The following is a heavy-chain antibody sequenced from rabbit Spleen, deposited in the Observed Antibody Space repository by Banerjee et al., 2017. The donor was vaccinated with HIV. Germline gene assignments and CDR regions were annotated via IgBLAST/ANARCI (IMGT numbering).Heavy chain of an antibody. CDR1: GIDFTNYY. V-gene: IGHV1S43*01. Sequence: QEQLTETGGGLVQPGGSLTLSCKASGIDFTNYYITWVRQAPGKGLEWIGIIYAAKGSTDYANWVISRFTITSNTNQNTVDLKMTSLTAADTATYFCARWAAGSGGWGVVLYYFRLWGQGTLVTVS. J-gene: IGHJ4*01. CDR3: ARWAAGSGGWGVVLYYFRL. D-gene: IGHD4-1*01. CDR2: IYAAKGST.